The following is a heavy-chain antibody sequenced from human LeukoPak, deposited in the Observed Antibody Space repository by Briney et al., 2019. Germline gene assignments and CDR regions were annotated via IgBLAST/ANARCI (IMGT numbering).Heavy chain of an antibody. Sequence: PWGSLRLSCAASGFTFSSYLMNWVRQAPGKGLEWVSFISSTGGTIYYADSVKGRFTVSRDNGKNSLLLQMNSLRAEDTALYYCARGYSRAAFDIWGQGTVVAVSS. D-gene: IGHD2-15*01. J-gene: IGHJ3*02. CDR2: ISSTGGTI. V-gene: IGHV3-48*01. CDR3: ARGYSRAAFDI. CDR1: GFTFSSYL.